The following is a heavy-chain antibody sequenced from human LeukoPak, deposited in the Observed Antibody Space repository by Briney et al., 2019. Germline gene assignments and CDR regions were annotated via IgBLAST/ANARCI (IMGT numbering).Heavy chain of an antibody. J-gene: IGHJ4*02. D-gene: IGHD5-12*01. CDR2: ISSSGSTR. CDR1: GFTFSDYY. CDR3: ARDVDGAYDPEPHY. Sequence: GGSLRLSCAASGFTFSDYYMSWIRQAPGKGLEWVSYISSSGSTRNYADSVKGRFIISRDNAKNSLFLQMNRLRVDDTAVYYCARDVDGAYDPEPHYWGQGTLVTVSS. V-gene: IGHV3-11*01.